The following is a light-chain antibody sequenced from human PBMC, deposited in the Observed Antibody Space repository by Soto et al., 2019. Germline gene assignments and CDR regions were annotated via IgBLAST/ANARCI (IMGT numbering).Light chain of an antibody. CDR3: QSYDSSLRGGV. V-gene: IGLV1-40*01. Sequence: QPVLTQPPSVSGAPGQRVTISCTGSSSNIGAGYDVHWYQQLPGTAPKLLIYGNSNRPSGVPDRFSGSKSGTSASLAITGLQAEHEADYYCQSYDSSLRGGVFGGGTKVTVL. CDR2: GNS. CDR1: SSNIGAGYD. J-gene: IGLJ3*02.